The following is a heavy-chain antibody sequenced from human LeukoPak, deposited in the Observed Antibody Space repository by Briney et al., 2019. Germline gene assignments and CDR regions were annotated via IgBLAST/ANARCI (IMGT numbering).Heavy chain of an antibody. CDR2: IKQDGGEK. V-gene: IGHV3-7*01. D-gene: IGHD6-13*01. CDR3: AREWQGGIAAAGTRIEGDY. Sequence: GGSLRLSCAVSGLSISGYWMTWVRQAPGKGLEWVANIKQDGGEKNYVDSVKGRFTISRDNAENSLFLQMNSLRVEDTAVYYCAREWQGGIAAAGTRIEGDYWGQGTLVAVSS. CDR1: GLSISGYW. J-gene: IGHJ4*02.